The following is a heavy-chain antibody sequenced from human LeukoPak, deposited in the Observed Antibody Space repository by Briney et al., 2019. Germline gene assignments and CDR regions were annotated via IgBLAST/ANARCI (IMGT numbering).Heavy chain of an antibody. CDR2: IIPIFGTA. J-gene: IGHJ5*02. CDR1: GCTFSSYA. CDR3: ARADIVVVPAAIDNWFDP. V-gene: IGHV1-69*05. Sequence: ASVKVSCKASGCTFSSYAISWVRQAPGQGLEWMGGIIPIFGTANYAQKFQGRVTITTDESTSTAYMELSSLRSEDTAVYYCARADIVVVPAAIDNWFDPWGQGTLVTVSS. D-gene: IGHD2-2*01.